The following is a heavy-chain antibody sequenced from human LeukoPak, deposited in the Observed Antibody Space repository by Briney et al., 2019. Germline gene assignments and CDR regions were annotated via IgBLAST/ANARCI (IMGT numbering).Heavy chain of an antibody. V-gene: IGHV3-30*02. CDR1: GFTFSSYG. CDR2: IRYDGSNK. J-gene: IGHJ3*02. CDR3: AKDLEGAFDI. Sequence: PGGSLRLSCAASGFTFSSYGLRWVRQAPGKGLEWVTFIRYDGSNKYYADSVKGRFTISRDNSKNTLYLQMSSLRAEDTAVYYCAKDLEGAFDIWGQGTMVTVSS.